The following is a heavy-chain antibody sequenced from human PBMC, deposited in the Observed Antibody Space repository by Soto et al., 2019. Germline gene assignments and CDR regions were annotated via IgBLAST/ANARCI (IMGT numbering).Heavy chain of an antibody. CDR2: ISYDGSLQ. Sequence: QAQLVESGGGVVQPGRSLRLSCAASGFAFSSYGMHWVRQAPGTGLEWVAVISYDGSLQHYADSVNGRFTISRDNAKNMVLLQMSRLRAEDTAVYYCVSDRGYGHASVPYSWGQGTLVSVSS. D-gene: IGHD5-18*01. CDR3: VSDRGYGHASVPYS. V-gene: IGHV3-30*03. CDR1: GFAFSSYG. J-gene: IGHJ4*02.